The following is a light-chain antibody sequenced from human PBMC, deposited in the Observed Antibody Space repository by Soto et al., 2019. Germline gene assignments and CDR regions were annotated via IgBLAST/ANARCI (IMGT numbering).Light chain of an antibody. CDR1: SSNIGAGYD. V-gene: IGLV1-40*01. CDR3: QAYDSSLSGYG. Sequence: QSVLTQPPSVSGAPGQRVTISCTGSSSNIGAGYDVHWYQQLPGTAPKLLIYGNSNRPSGVPDRFSGSKSGTSAYLAITGLQAEDEADYYCQAYDSSLSGYGFGTGTKLTVL. J-gene: IGLJ1*01. CDR2: GNS.